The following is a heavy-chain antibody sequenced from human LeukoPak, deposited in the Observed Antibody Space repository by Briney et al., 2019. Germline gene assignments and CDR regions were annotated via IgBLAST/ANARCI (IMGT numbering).Heavy chain of an antibody. V-gene: IGHV3-43*02. Sequence: GGSLRLSCAASGFTFDDYAMHWVRQAPGKGLEWVSLISGDGGSTYYADSVKGRFTISRDNSKNSLYLQMISLRTEDTALYYCAKDPRIAVAGSLYYFDYWGQGTLVTVSS. D-gene: IGHD6-19*01. CDR2: ISGDGGST. CDR1: GFTFDDYA. CDR3: AKDPRIAVAGSLYYFDY. J-gene: IGHJ4*02.